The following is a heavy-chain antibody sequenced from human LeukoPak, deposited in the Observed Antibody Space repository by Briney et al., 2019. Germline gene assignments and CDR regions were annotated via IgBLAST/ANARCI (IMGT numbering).Heavy chain of an antibody. J-gene: IGHJ4*02. CDR1: GGTFSSYA. CDR2: IIPFFGTA. V-gene: IGHV1-69*13. Sequence: ASVKVSCKASGGTFSSYAISWVRQAPGQGLEWMGWIIPFFGTANYAQKFQGRVTITADESTSTAYMELSSLRSEDTAVYYCGALFAPPEFNRIVGATTTDYWGQGTLVTVSS. CDR3: GALFAPPEFNRIVGATTTDY. D-gene: IGHD1-26*01.